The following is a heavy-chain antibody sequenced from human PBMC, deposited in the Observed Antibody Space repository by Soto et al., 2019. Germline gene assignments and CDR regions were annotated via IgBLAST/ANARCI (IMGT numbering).Heavy chain of an antibody. J-gene: IGHJ6*02. CDR3: ARHVNIRRGLAGWALGDRNYYYGMDV. CDR1: GGSISSSSYY. D-gene: IGHD1-26*01. V-gene: IGHV4-39*01. Sequence: SETLSLTCTVSGGSISSSSYYWGWIRQPPGKGLEWIGSIYYSGSTYYNPSLKSRVTISVDTSKNQFSLKLSSVTAADTAVYYCARHVNIRRGLAGWALGDRNYYYGMDVWGQGTTVTVSS. CDR2: IYYSGST.